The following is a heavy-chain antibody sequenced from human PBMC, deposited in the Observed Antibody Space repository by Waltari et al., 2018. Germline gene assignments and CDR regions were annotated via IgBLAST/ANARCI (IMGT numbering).Heavy chain of an antibody. J-gene: IGHJ5*02. CDR2: FRYTGEGT. CDR1: GFPFSSFT. V-gene: IGHV3-23*04. CDR3: ATALGNGVDP. Sequence: EVQLVESGGGLAQPGGSLRLSCAASGFPFSSFTMGWVRQAPGKGLDWVQAFRYTGEGTFYRDAVKGRFTVSRDNSKNTVYLQMNSLRAEDTAIYYCATALGNGVDPWGQGTLVTVSS. D-gene: IGHD1-1*01.